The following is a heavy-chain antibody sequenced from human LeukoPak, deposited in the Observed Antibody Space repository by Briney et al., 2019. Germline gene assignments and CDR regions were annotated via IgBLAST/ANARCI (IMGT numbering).Heavy chain of an antibody. J-gene: IGHJ4*02. CDR3: AKEYYVLLVYALGGSFDY. CDR1: GFTFSSYA. Sequence: GGSLRLSCAASGFTFSSYAMSWVRQAPGKGLEWVSTISGNGRSTYYGDSVKGRFTISRDNSKNTLSLQMNSLRAGDTAVYYCAKEYYVLLVYALGGSFDYWGRGTLVTVSS. V-gene: IGHV3-23*01. CDR2: ISGNGRST. D-gene: IGHD2-8*02.